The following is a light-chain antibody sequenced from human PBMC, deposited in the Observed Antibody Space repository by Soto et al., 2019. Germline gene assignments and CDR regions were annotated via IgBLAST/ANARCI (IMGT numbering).Light chain of an antibody. CDR2: GPS. Sequence: EIVMTQSPATLSVSPGERASLSCRASQSVNRNLAWYQQKPGQAPRLLIFGPSTRATGVPGRFSGSGSGTEFTLTISSLQSEDFAVYYCQQYHNLWTFGQGTEVEIK. CDR3: QQYHNLWT. J-gene: IGKJ1*01. V-gene: IGKV3-15*01. CDR1: QSVNRN.